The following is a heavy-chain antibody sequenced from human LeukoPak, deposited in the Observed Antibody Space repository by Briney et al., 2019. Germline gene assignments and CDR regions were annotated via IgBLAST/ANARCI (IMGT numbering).Heavy chain of an antibody. J-gene: IGHJ4*02. Sequence: SETLSLTCDVSGGSVTSTNWWTWVRQPPGKGLEWIGEIYHSGSTNYNPSLKSRVTISVDKSKNQFSLKLSSVTAADTAVYYCARAQLLWFGELLPHFDYWGQGTLVTVSS. V-gene: IGHV4-4*02. CDR3: ARAQLLWFGELLPHFDY. D-gene: IGHD3-10*01. CDR1: GGSVTSTNW. CDR2: IYHSGST.